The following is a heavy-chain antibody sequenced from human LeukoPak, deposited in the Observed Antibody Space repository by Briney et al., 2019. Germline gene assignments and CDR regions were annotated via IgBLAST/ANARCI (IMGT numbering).Heavy chain of an antibody. V-gene: IGHV3-30*04. CDR3: ARELAVTGPNDY. CDR1: GFTFISYA. Sequence: GGSLRLSCAASGFTFISYAMHWVRQPSGKGLEWVAVLSYDGSNKYYADSVKGRFTISRDNSKNTLYLQMNSLRAEDTAVYYCARELAVTGPNDYWGQGTLVTVSS. J-gene: IGHJ4*02. CDR2: LSYDGSNK. D-gene: IGHD4-11*01.